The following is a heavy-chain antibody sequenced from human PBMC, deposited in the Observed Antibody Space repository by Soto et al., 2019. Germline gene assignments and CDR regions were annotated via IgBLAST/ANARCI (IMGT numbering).Heavy chain of an antibody. J-gene: IGHJ4*02. CDR3: VRGGRPFDY. CDR2: IKQDGSEK. CDR1: GFTFRSYW. D-gene: IGHD3-16*01. V-gene: IGHV3-7*02. Sequence: GGSLRLSCVASGFTFRSYWMSWVRQAPGKGLEWVANIKQDGSEKYYVDSVKGRFTISRDNAKNSLYLQMNSLRAEDTAVYYCVRGGRPFDYWGQGTLVTVSS.